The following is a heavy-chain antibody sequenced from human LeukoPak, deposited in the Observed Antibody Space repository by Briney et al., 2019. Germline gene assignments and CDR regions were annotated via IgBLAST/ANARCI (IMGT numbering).Heavy chain of an antibody. CDR2: ISSSSSAI. CDR1: GFTFSSYS. J-gene: IGHJ4*02. V-gene: IGHV3-48*02. CDR3: AQKGGTDH. Sequence: GGSLRLSCAASGFTFSSYSMNWVRQAPGKGLEWISYISSSSSAIYYADSVKGRFTISRDNAKNSLYLQMSSLRDEDTAVYYCAQKGGTDHWGQGTLVTVSS. D-gene: IGHD2-15*01.